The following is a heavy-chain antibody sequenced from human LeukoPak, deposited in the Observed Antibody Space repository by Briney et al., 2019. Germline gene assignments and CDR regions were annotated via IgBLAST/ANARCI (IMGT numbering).Heavy chain of an antibody. J-gene: IGHJ4*02. CDR2: ISSSSSYI. D-gene: IGHD6-6*01. Sequence: PRGSLRLSCAASGFTFSSYSMNWVRQAPGKGLEWVSSISSSSSYIYYADSVKGRFTISRDNAKNSLYLQMNSLRAEDTAMYYCARLASSSSSDYWGQGTLVTVSS. V-gene: IGHV3-21*01. CDR3: ARLASSSSSDY. CDR1: GFTFSSYS.